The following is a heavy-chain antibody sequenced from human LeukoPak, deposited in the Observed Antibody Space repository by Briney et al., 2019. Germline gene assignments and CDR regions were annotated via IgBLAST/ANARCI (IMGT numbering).Heavy chain of an antibody. CDR2: IIPRLDIA. J-gene: IGHJ4*02. D-gene: IGHD3-9*01. CDR3: AREWYDILTGYQGFQLDY. V-gene: IGHV1-69*04. CDR1: GGTFSSYA. Sequence: ASVKVSCKASGGTFSSYAISWVRQAPGQGLEWMGRIIPRLDIANSAQSFQGRVTITADKSTSTAYMELGSLRSDDTAVYYCAREWYDILTGYQGFQLDYWGQGSLVTVSS.